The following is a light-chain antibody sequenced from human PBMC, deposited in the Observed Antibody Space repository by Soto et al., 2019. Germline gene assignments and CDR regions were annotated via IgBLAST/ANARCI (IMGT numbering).Light chain of an antibody. CDR2: QAS. V-gene: IGKV1-5*03. CDR3: QQYNSHSET. Sequence: DIQMTQSPSTLSASVGDRVTITCRASQSIRNWLAWYQQKPGKAPKLLIHQASTLQSGVPSRFSGSGSETEFTLDISSLQPDDFATYYCQQYNSHSETFGQGTKVEVK. J-gene: IGKJ1*01. CDR1: QSIRNW.